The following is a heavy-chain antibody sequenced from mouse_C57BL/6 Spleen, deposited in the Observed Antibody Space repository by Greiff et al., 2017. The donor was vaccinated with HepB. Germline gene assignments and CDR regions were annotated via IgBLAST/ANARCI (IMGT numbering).Heavy chain of an antibody. D-gene: IGHD2-4*01. CDR2: INPNNGGT. CDR1: GYTFTDYY. J-gene: IGHJ3*01. V-gene: IGHV1-26*01. Sequence: VQLQQSGPELVKPGASVKISCKASGYTFTDYYMNWVKQSHGKSLEWIGDINPNNGGTSYNQKFKGKATLTVDKSSSTAYMELRSLTSEDSAVYYCARGGLRPPFAYWGQGTLVTVSA. CDR3: ARGGLRPPFAY.